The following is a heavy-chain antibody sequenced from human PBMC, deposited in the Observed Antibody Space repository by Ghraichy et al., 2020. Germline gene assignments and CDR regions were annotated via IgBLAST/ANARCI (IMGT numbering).Heavy chain of an antibody. CDR1: GFAFSDFN. V-gene: IGHV3-48*02. Sequence: ESLNISCVGSGFAFSDFNMNWVRQSPGKGLEWVSYITTSSRTIFYADSVKGRFTISRDNAQNSLYLQMNSLRDEDTAVYYCARASTVVRFYFYAGMDVWGQGTTVTVSS. J-gene: IGHJ6*02. CDR3: ARASTVVRFYFYAGMDV. CDR2: ITTSSRTI. D-gene: IGHD4-23*01.